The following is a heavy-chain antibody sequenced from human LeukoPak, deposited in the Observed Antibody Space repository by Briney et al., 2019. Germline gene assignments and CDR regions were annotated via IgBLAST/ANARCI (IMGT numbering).Heavy chain of an antibody. CDR1: GFSFSSYA. D-gene: IGHD5/OR15-5a*01. V-gene: IGHV3-23*01. CDR2: ISGSGGIT. Sequence: TGGSLRLSCAASGFSFSSYAMTWVRQAPGKGLEWVSAISGSGGITHYAGSVQGLFTISRDNSKNTLYLQMNSLSAEDTAVYYCAKYLVVSTPFFDYWGQGTLVAVSS. CDR3: AKYLVVSTPFFDY. J-gene: IGHJ4*02.